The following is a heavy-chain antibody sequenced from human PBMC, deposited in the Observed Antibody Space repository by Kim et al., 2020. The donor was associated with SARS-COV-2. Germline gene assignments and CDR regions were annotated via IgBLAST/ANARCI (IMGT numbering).Heavy chain of an antibody. CDR3: AKSGLDYGDYLFDY. D-gene: IGHD4-17*01. V-gene: IGHV3-30*02. Sequence: ADSVKGRVTISRDNSKNTLYLQMNSLRAEDTAVYYCAKSGLDYGDYLFDYWGQGTLVTVSS. J-gene: IGHJ4*02.